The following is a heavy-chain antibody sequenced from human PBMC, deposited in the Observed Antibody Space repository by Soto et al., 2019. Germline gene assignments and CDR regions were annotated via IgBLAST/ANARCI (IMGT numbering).Heavy chain of an antibody. CDR2: ISGSGGST. D-gene: IGHD3-10*01. CDR3: AKDPEQYYYGSGSYPDAFDI. Sequence: PGGSLRLSCAASGFTFSSYAMSWVRQAPGKGLEWVSAISGSGGSTYYADSVKGRFTISRDNSKNTLYLQMNSLRAEDTAVYYCAKDPEQYYYGSGSYPDAFDIWGQGTMVTVSS. J-gene: IGHJ3*02. CDR1: GFTFSSYA. V-gene: IGHV3-23*01.